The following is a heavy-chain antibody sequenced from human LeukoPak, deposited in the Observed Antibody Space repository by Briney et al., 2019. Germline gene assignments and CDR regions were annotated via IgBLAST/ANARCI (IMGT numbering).Heavy chain of an antibody. Sequence: SETLSLTCTVSGGSISSYYWSWIRQPPGKGLEWIGYIYYSGSTNYNPSLKSRVTISVDTSKNQFSLKLSSVTAADTAVYYCARVLRGAPRGRGMDVWGQGTTVTVSS. CDR2: IYYSGST. D-gene: IGHD3-10*01. CDR3: ARVLRGAPRGRGMDV. V-gene: IGHV4-59*01. J-gene: IGHJ6*02. CDR1: GGSISSYY.